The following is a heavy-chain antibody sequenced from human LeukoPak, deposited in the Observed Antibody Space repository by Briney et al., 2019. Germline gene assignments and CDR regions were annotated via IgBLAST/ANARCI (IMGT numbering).Heavy chain of an antibody. Sequence: ASVKVSCKASGYTFTSYYMHWVRQAPGQGLEWMGIINPSGGSTSYAQKFQGRVTMTRDTSTSTVYMELSSLRSEDTAVYYCARALPGYSRSAGAFDYWGQGTLVTVSS. J-gene: IGHJ4*02. CDR1: GYTFTSYY. V-gene: IGHV1-46*01. D-gene: IGHD6-6*01. CDR3: ARALPGYSRSAGAFDY. CDR2: INPSGGST.